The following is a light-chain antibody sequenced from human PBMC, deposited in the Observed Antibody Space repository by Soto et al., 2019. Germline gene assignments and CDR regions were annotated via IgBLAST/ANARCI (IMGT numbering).Light chain of an antibody. J-gene: IGKJ1*01. CDR1: QSLLHKNGNKS. Sequence: IVMTQFPLSLTVTPGEAASISCRSSQSLLHKNGNKSFNWYPHKPGQSPRLLIYMGSKWSSGLPDWVRGSGSGRFCTLKISSVEPDHAWVYPCMQARQTPRTFEQGTRG. V-gene: IGKV2-28*01. CDR3: MQARQTPRT. CDR2: MGS.